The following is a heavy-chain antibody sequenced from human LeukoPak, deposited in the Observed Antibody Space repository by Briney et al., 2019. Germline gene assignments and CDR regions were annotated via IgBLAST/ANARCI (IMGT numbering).Heavy chain of an antibody. CDR3: ARGILFSRSWNYGY. J-gene: IGHJ4*02. Sequence: ASVKVSCKASGYTFTGYYMHWVRQAPGQGLEWMGWINPNSCGTNYAQKFQGRVTMTRDTSISTAYMELSRLRSDDTAVYYCARGILFSRSWNYGYWGQGTLVTVSS. CDR1: GYTFTGYY. CDR2: INPNSCGT. D-gene: IGHD1-7*01. V-gene: IGHV1-2*02.